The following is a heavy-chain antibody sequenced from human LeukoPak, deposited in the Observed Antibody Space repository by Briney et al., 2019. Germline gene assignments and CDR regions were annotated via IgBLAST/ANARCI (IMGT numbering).Heavy chain of an antibody. D-gene: IGHD6-6*01. Sequence: PGGSLRLSCAVSGFTFSSYAMHWVRQAPGKGLEWVAVILHDGSNEYYADSVKGRFTISRDNSKNTLYLQMNSLRAEDTAVYYCARDLDSSSSLPTDYWGQGTLVTVSS. V-gene: IGHV3-30-3*01. CDR1: GFTFSSYA. CDR3: ARDLDSSSSLPTDY. CDR2: ILHDGSNE. J-gene: IGHJ4*02.